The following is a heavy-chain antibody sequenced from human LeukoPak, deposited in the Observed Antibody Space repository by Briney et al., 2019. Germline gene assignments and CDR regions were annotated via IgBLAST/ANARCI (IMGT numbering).Heavy chain of an antibody. CDR2: INGGGDAT. J-gene: IGHJ3*01. V-gene: IGHV3-23*01. CDR1: GFTFNNNA. CDR3: ARCTASCYANAFDV. D-gene: IGHD2-2*01. Sequence: GGSLRLSCATSGFTFNNNAMSWVRQAPGKGLEWVSAINGGGDATEYADSVKGRFTISRDNSKNTLYLQMNNLRPDDTAVYYCARCTASCYANAFDVWGQGTLLTVSS.